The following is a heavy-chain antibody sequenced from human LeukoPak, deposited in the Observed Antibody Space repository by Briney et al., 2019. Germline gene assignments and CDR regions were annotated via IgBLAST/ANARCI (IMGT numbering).Heavy chain of an antibody. J-gene: IGHJ3*02. Sequence: GGSLRLTCAASGFTFTSYGFHWVRQAPGKALEWVAFMSYNGNKKYGDSVKGRFTMSRDNAKNTLHLQMNGLRPDDTAVYYFARDLLDISRWENAFDIWGKGTMVTV. CDR3: ARDLLDISRWENAFDI. D-gene: IGHD2-2*03. CDR2: MSYNGNK. V-gene: IGHV3-30*03. CDR1: GFTFTSYG.